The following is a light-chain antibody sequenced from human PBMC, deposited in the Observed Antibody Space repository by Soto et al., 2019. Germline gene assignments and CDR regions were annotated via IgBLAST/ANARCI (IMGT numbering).Light chain of an antibody. CDR1: SSDVGGYHY. Sequence: QSVLTQPRSVSGSPGQSVTLSCTGTSSDVGGYHYVSWYQHHPGKAPKLMIYXXXXRNSGVYNSLSGYKSGNTASLTISGLQAEDEADYYCCSYTTSSSYVFGTGTKVTVL. V-gene: IGLV2-14*01. CDR2: XXX. CDR3: CSYTTSSSYV. J-gene: IGLJ1*01.